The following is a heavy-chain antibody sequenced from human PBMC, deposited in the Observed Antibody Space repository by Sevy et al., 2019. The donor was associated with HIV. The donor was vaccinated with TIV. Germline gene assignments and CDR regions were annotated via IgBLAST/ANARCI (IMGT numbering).Heavy chain of an antibody. V-gene: IGHV4-34*01. CDR3: ARVIDDGEIDY. CDR2: INHSGST. Sequence: SETLSLTCAVYGGSFSGYYWSWIRQPPGKGLEWIGEINHSGSTNYNPSLKSRVTISVDTSKNQFSLKLSSVTAADTAVYYCARVIDDGEIDYWGQGTLVTVSS. CDR1: GGSFSGYY. D-gene: IGHD3-10*01. J-gene: IGHJ4*02.